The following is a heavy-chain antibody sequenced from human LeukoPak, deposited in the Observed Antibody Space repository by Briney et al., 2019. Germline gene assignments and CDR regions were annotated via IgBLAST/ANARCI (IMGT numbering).Heavy chain of an antibody. J-gene: IGHJ2*01. Sequence: EASVKVSCKASGYTFTSYYMHWVRQAPGQGLEWMGIINPSGGSTSYAQKFQGRVTMTRDTSTSTVYMELSSLRSEDTAVYYCARVYCSGGSCYSYWYFDLWGRGTLVTVSS. CDR3: ARVYCSGGSCYSYWYFDL. V-gene: IGHV1-46*01. CDR1: GYTFTSYY. D-gene: IGHD2-15*01. CDR2: INPSGGST.